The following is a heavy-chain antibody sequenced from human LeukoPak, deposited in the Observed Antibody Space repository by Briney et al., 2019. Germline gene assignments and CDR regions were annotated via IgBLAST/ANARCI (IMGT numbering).Heavy chain of an antibody. CDR1: GFTFTYYG. J-gene: IGHJ4*02. D-gene: IGHD5-18*01. CDR2: ISGSGINT. Sequence: GGSLRLSCVASGFTFTYYGMSWVRQAPGKGLEWVSAISGSGINTYYADSVKGRFTISRDSSKNTLFLQMNSLRAEDTAVYYCAKDFGYSYGYSDYWGQGTLVTISS. CDR3: AKDFGYSYGYSDY. V-gene: IGHV3-23*01.